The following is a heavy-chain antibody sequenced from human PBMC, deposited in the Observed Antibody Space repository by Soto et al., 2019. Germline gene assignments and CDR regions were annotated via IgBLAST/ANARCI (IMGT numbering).Heavy chain of an antibody. CDR1: GFTLSSYG. D-gene: IGHD4-17*01. CDR3: ARVEGGNDYGDPNDAFDI. V-gene: IGHV3-33*01. Sequence: QVQLVESGGGVVQPGRSLRLSCAASGFTLSSYGMHWVRQAPGKGLEWVAVIWYDGSNKYYADSVKGRFTISRDNSKNTLYLQMSSLRAVDTAVYYCARVEGGNDYGDPNDAFDIWGQGTMVTVSS. J-gene: IGHJ3*02. CDR2: IWYDGSNK.